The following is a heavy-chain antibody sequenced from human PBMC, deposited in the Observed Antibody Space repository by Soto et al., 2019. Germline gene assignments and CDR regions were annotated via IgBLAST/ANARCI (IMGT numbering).Heavy chain of an antibody. J-gene: IGHJ4*02. Sequence: QVQLLQSGTEVKKPGCAVKVSCKASGGTFRNYPINGVRQAPGQGLEWMGSIFPLTDIPDYAQNFQARLTISADKSTSTAYMELSSLTSDDTAMYFCARGPLVVLNYFESWGQGTLVTVSS. CDR1: GGTFRNYP. CDR3: ARGPLVVLNYFES. V-gene: IGHV1-69*02. CDR2: IFPLTDIP.